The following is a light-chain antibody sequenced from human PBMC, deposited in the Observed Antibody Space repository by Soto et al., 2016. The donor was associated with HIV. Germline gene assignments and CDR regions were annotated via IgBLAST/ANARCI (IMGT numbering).Light chain of an antibody. CDR2: DDS. V-gene: IGLV3-21*03. J-gene: IGLJ2*01. CDR1: NIGSKS. CDR3: QVWDSSGDPV. Sequence: SYELTQPPSVSVAPGKTARITCEGNNIGSKSVHWYQQKPGQAPVLVVYDDSDQPSGIPERFSGSNSGNTATLTISRVEAGDEADYFCQVWDSSGDPVFGGGTKLTVL.